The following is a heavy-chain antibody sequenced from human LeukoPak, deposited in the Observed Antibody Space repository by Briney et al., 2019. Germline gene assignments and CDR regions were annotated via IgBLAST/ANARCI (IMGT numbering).Heavy chain of an antibody. D-gene: IGHD2-15*01. CDR2: INSDGSST. Sequence: GGSLRLSCAASGFTFSNYWMHWVRQAPGKGLVGVSRINSDGSSTSYADSVKGRFTISRDNAKNMLYLQMNSLRAEDTAVYYCARDLIGGKYCSGGSCYVYWGQGTLVTVSS. J-gene: IGHJ4*02. CDR3: ARDLIGGKYCSGGSCYVY. V-gene: IGHV3-74*01. CDR1: GFTFSNYW.